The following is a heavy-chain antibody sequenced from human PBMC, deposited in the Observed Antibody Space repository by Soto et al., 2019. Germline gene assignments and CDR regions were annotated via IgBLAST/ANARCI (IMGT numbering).Heavy chain of an antibody. Sequence: QVPLVQSGAEVKKPGSSVKVSCKASGGTFSSYAICWVRQAPGQGLEWMGGIIPMFGIANYAQKFQGRVTITADESTSTAYMELSSLRSDDTAVYYCAREVGPDAFDIWGQGTMVTVSS. CDR1: GGTFSSYA. CDR3: AREVGPDAFDI. CDR2: IIPMFGIA. J-gene: IGHJ3*02. D-gene: IGHD2-2*01. V-gene: IGHV1-69*12.